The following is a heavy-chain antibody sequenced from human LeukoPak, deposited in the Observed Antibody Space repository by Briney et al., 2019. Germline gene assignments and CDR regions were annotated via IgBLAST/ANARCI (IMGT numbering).Heavy chain of an antibody. D-gene: IGHD3-10*01. Sequence: PGRSLRLSCAASGFTFSSYATHWVRQAPGKGLEWVAVISYDGSNNCYADSVEGRFTISRDNSKNTLYLQMNSLRAEDTAVYYCAVPGDYWGQGTLVTVSS. CDR2: ISYDGSNN. V-gene: IGHV3-30*04. CDR1: GFTFSSYA. CDR3: AVPGDY. J-gene: IGHJ4*02.